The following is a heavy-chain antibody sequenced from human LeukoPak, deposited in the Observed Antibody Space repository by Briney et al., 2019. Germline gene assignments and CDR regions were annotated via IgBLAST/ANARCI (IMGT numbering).Heavy chain of an antibody. CDR2: IYTSGST. D-gene: IGHD6-13*01. J-gene: IGHJ6*03. V-gene: IGHV4-4*07. CDR3: ARANSSSWYYDYYYYYMDV. CDR1: GGSISSYY. Sequence: PSETLSLTCTVSGGSISSYYWSWIRQPAGKGLEWIGRIYTSGSTNYNPSLKSRVTMSVDTSKNQFPLKLSSVTAADTAVYSCARANSSSWYYDYYYYYMDVWGKGTTVTVSS.